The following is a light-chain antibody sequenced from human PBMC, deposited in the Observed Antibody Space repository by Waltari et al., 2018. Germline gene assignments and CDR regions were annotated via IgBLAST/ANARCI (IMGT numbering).Light chain of an antibody. V-gene: IGLV2-14*01. J-gene: IGLJ3*02. CDR2: DVN. CDR1: SSDVGSYNH. Sequence: QSALTQPASVSGSPGQSITISCSGTSSDVGSYNHVSWFQQHPDKAPKLIIYDVNRWPSGVCGRFSGSKSGNTASLTISGLQAEDEADYFCNSFTRDNTWVFGGGTKVTVL. CDR3: NSFTRDNTWV.